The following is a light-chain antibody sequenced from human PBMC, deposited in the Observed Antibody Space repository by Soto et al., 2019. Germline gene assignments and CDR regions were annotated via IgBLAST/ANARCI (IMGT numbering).Light chain of an antibody. CDR1: SSNIGSNT. J-gene: IGLJ1*01. Sequence: QSVLTQPPSASGTPGQRVTISCSGSSSNIGSNTVNWYQQHPGRAPKVLIYEVNKRPSGVPDRFSGSKSGSTASLTVSGLQAEDEAEYYCSSYAVTNIFVFGTGTKVTVL. V-gene: IGLV1-44*01. CDR2: EVN. CDR3: SSYAVTNIFV.